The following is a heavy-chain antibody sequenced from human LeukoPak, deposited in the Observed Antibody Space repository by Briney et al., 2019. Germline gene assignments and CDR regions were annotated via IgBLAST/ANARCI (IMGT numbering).Heavy chain of an antibody. D-gene: IGHD6-13*01. CDR2: ISTSGTYM. CDR1: GLTFSGYI. V-gene: IGHV3-21*01. Sequence: GGSLRLSCAASGLTFSGYIMNWVRQAPGKGLQWVSSISTSGTYMDYADSVKGRFIISRDNSKNSLFLQMNSLRAEDTAVYSCARGIAAAGHGMDVWGLGTTVTVSS. J-gene: IGHJ6*02. CDR3: ARGIAAAGHGMDV.